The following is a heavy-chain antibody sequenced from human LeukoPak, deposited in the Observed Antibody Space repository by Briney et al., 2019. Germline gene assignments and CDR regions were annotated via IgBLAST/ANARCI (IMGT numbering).Heavy chain of an antibody. CDR1: GYTFTDYY. D-gene: IGHD3-10*01. V-gene: IGHV1-69-2*01. CDR3: ATGPKGSGSYYNTKSLFFDY. Sequence: GATVTLSFTASGYTFTDYYMHWGQQAPGKGLEWMGRVDPEDGETIYAEKFQGRVTITADTSTDTAYMELSSLRSEDTAVYYCATGPKGSGSYYNTKSLFFDYWGQGTLVTVSS. J-gene: IGHJ4*02. CDR2: VDPEDGET.